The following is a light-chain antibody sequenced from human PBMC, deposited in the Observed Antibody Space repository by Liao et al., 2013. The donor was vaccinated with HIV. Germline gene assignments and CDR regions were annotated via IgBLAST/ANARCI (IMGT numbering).Light chain of an antibody. J-gene: IGLJ1*01. CDR2: QDT. CDR3: QVWDSSREV. Sequence: YELTQPPSVSVSPGQTASITCSGDKLGDKYTCWYQQKPGQSPMLVIYQDTKRPSGIPERLSGSNSGNTATLTISRVEAGDEADYYCQVWDSSREVFGTGTKVTVL. V-gene: IGLV3-1*01. CDR1: KLGDKY.